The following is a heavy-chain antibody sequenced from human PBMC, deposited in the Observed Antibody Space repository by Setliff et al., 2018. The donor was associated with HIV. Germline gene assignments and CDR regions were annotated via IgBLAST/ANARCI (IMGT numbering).Heavy chain of an antibody. CDR1: GGALSTYA. CDR3: ARAAYYDSRDFSDYYYMDV. V-gene: IGHV1-69*13. CDR2: IIPVFGTA. D-gene: IGHD3-22*01. Sequence: SVKVSCKASGGALSTYAINWVRQAPGQGLEWVGWIIPVFGTANYTQKLEGRVTITADESTSTAYMELSGLSSEDTAVYYCARAAYYDSRDFSDYYYMDVWGTGTTVTVSS. J-gene: IGHJ6*03.